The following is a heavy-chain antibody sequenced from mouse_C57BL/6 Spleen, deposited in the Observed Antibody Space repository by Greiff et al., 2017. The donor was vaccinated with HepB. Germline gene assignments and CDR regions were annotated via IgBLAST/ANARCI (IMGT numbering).Heavy chain of an antibody. V-gene: IGHV1-69*01. J-gene: IGHJ1*03. Sequence: QVQLQQPGAELVMPGASVKLSCKASGYTFTSYWMHWVKQRPGQGLEWIGEIDPSDSYTNYNQKFKGKSTLTVDKSSSTAYMQLSSLTSEDSAVYYCARPLRNYGSSPYFDVWGTGTTVTVSS. CDR1: GYTFTSYW. CDR3: ARPLRNYGSSPYFDV. CDR2: IDPSDSYT. D-gene: IGHD1-1*01.